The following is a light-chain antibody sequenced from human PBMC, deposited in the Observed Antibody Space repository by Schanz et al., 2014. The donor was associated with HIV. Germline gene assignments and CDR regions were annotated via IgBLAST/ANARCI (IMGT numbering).Light chain of an antibody. CDR2: DVS. V-gene: IGLV2-14*03. J-gene: IGLJ2*01. Sequence: QSALTQPASVSGSPGQSITISCTGTSSDVGGYNYPSWYQQHPGKAPKVMIYDVSHRPSGVPDRFSGSKSGNTASLTISGLQAEDEADYYCSSYAGSNNLLFGGGTKVTVL. CDR3: SSYAGSNNLL. CDR1: SSDVGGYNY.